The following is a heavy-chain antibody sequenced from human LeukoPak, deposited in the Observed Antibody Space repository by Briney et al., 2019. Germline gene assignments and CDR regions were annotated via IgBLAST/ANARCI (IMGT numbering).Heavy chain of an antibody. CDR1: GGSISSYY. D-gene: IGHD3-22*01. J-gene: IGHJ4*02. V-gene: IGHV4-59*01. CDR2: IYYSGST. Sequence: PSETLSLTCTVSGGSISSYYWNWIRQPPGKGLEWIGYIYYSGSTNYNPSLKSRVTTSVDTSKNQFSLKLSSVTAADTDVYYCARERLGYYDRSGLDYWGQGTLFTVSS. CDR3: ARERLGYYDRSGLDY.